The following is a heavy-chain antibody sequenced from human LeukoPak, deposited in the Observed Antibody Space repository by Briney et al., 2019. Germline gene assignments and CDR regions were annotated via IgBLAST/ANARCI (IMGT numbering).Heavy chain of an antibody. J-gene: IGHJ4*02. D-gene: IGHD3-16*01. CDR1: KFTFSDYW. CDR2: TKQLGNDK. Sequence: GGSLRLSCAASKFTFSDYWMTWVRQAPGKGPEWVAYTKQLGNDKKYLDSVRGRFTISRDNAKNSLYLQMTSLRADDTAVYYCARGTYYYEFWGQGTLVTVSS. V-gene: IGHV3-7*04. CDR3: ARGTYYYEF.